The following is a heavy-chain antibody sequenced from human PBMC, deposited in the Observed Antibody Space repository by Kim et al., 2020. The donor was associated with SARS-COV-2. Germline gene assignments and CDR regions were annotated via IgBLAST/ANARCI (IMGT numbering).Heavy chain of an antibody. CDR3: ARHPPRYSSGWSGDY. V-gene: IGHV4-34*01. D-gene: IGHD6-19*01. Sequence: SETLSLTCAVYGGSFSGYYWSWIRQPPGKGLEWIGEINHSGSTNYNPSLKSRVTISVDTSKNQFSLKLSSVTAADTAVYYCARHPPRYSSGWSGDYWGQGTLVTVSS. J-gene: IGHJ4*02. CDR1: GGSFSGYY. CDR2: INHSGST.